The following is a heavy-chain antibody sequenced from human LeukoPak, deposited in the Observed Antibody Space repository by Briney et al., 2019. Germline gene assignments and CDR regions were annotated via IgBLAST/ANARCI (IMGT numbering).Heavy chain of an antibody. J-gene: IGHJ6*03. D-gene: IGHD6-19*01. CDR2: IYTSGST. Sequence: SETLSLTCTVSGGSISSGSYYWSWIRQPAGKGLEWIGRIYTSGSTNYNPSLKSRVTISVDTSKNQFSLKLSSVTAADTAVYYCAGAGTGYYYYYMDVWGKGTTVTISS. CDR1: GGSISSGSYY. V-gene: IGHV4-61*02. CDR3: AGAGTGYYYYYMDV.